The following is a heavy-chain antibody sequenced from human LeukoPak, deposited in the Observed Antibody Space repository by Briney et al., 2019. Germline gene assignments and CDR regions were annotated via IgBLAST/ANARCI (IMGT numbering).Heavy chain of an antibody. J-gene: IGHJ4*02. D-gene: IGHD5-12*01. CDR3: SRAEAIDY. V-gene: IGHV1-2*02. Sequence: ASVKVSCKASGYTFTGYYMHWVRQAPGQGLEWMGWTNPNSGGTKYAQKLQGRVTMTRDTSISTAYMELTSLRSDDTAVYYCSRAEAIDYWGQGTLVTVSS. CDR1: GYTFTGYY. CDR2: TNPNSGGT.